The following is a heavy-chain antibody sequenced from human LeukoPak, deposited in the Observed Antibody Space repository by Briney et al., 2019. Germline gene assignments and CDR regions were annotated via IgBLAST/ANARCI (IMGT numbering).Heavy chain of an antibody. CDR1: GFTFSSYA. Sequence: HSGGSLRLSCAASGFTFSSYAMSWVRQAPGKGLELVSAISGSGGSTYYADSVKGRFTISRDNSKNTLYLQMNSLRAEDTAVYYCAKVHPNYYGSGSHYYDYWGQGTLVTVSS. CDR3: AKVHPNYYGSGSHYYDY. CDR2: ISGSGGST. J-gene: IGHJ4*02. D-gene: IGHD3-10*01. V-gene: IGHV3-23*01.